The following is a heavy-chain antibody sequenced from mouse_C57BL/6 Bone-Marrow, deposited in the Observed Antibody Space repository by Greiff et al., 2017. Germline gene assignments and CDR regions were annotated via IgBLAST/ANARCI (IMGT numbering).Heavy chain of an antibody. J-gene: IGHJ1*03. CDR3: ARYPTVVAYWYFDV. V-gene: IGHV7-3*01. Sequence: EVMLVESGGGLVQPGGSLSLSCAASGFTFTDYYMSWVRQPPGKALEWLGFIRNKANGYTTEYSASVKGRFTISRDNSQSILYLQMNALGAEDSATYYGARYPTVVAYWYFDVWGTGTTVTVSS. D-gene: IGHD1-1*01. CDR1: GFTFTDYY. CDR2: IRNKANGYTT.